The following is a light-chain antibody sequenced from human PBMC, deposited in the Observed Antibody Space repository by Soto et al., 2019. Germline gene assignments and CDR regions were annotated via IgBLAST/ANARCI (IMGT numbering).Light chain of an antibody. J-gene: IGKJ5*01. CDR3: QQRSNLPPIT. CDR1: QSVTSSY. Sequence: EIVLKQSPGTLSLSPGEIATLSCRASQSVTSSYLAWYQQKPGQAPRLLIYDASNRATGIPARFSGSGSGTDFTLTISSLEPEDFAVYSCQQRSNLPPITFGQGTRLAIK. V-gene: IGKV3-11*01. CDR2: DAS.